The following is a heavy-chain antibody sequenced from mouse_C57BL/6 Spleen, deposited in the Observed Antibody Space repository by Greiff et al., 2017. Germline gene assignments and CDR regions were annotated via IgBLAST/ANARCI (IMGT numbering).Heavy chain of an antibody. CDR1: GYTFTSYW. CDR3: AREKGKWYFDY. J-gene: IGHJ2*01. Sequence: QVQLQQPGAELVKPGASVKMSCKASGYTFTSYWMHWVKQRPGRGLEWIGRIDPYSGGTKYNEKFKSKATLTVDKPSSTAYMQLSSLTSEDSAVYYCAREKGKWYFDYWGQGTTLTVSS. V-gene: IGHV1-72*01. CDR2: IDPYSGGT.